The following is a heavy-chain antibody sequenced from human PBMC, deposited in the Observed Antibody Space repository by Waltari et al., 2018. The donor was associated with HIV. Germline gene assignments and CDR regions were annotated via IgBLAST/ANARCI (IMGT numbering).Heavy chain of an antibody. J-gene: IGHJ4*02. CDR1: GLSSSGEG. Sequence: VLLVASGRVGGLPGRSLRLSCEAAGLSSSGEGMHGSRQTAGKGVQGEVVILNDKGNKYYADSVKGRFTISGDNSKNKLYVQMNCVTDADTAVYYCAKDQCHYDRCYEAYYLDSWGQGTLVTVSS. D-gene: IGHD3-22*01. CDR3: AKDQCHYDRCYEAYYLDS. V-gene: IGHV3-30*18. CDR2: ILNDKGNK.